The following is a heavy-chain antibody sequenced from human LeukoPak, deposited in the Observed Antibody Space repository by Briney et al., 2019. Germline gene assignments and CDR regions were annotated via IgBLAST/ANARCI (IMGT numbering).Heavy chain of an antibody. CDR2: INPNSGGT. CDR3: AGEKRRWIQLCDY. Sequence: ASVKVSCKASGYTFTGYYMHWVRQAPGQGLEWMGWINPNSGGTNYAQKFQGRVTMTRDTSISTAYMELSRLRSDDTAVYYCAGEKRRWIQLCDYWGQGTLVTVSS. D-gene: IGHD5-18*01. CDR1: GYTFTGYY. J-gene: IGHJ4*02. V-gene: IGHV1-2*02.